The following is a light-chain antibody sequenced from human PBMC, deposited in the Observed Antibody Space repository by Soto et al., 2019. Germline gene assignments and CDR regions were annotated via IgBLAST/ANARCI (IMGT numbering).Light chain of an antibody. CDR2: AAS. V-gene: IGKV3-20*01. CDR3: QLHGGSHMFS. J-gene: IGKJ2*01. CDR1: ESISSSY. Sequence: EIVLTQSPGTLSLSPGEGATLSCRASESISSSYLAWYQQRPGQSPRLLIYAASSRAAGIPDRFSGSGSGADFTLTISRLEPEDFAVYYCQLHGGSHMFSFGQGTKLQIK.